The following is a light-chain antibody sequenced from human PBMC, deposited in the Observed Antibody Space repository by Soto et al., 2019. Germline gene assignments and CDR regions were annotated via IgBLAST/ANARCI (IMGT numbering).Light chain of an antibody. CDR3: QQYNSYSYT. Sequence: AIRMTKSPSSLSASPGDRVTITCRASQGISNYLAWYQQKPGKAPKLLIYAASTLDAGVPSRFSGSGSGTEFTLTISSLQPDDFATYYCQQYNSYSYTFGQGTKVDIK. CDR2: AAS. V-gene: IGKV1-8*01. J-gene: IGKJ2*01. CDR1: QGISNY.